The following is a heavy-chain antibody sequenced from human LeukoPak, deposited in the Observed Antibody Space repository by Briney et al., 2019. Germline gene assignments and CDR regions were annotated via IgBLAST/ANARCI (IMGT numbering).Heavy chain of an antibody. D-gene: IGHD6-13*01. J-gene: IGHJ5*02. CDR2: IRKDGTNE. CDR1: GFTFSNYG. V-gene: IGHV3-30*02. Sequence: PGGSLRLSCAASGFTFSNYGMHWVRQAPGKGLEWVAHIRKDGTNEHYADFVKGRFSISRDNSKNTLYLQMNSLRGDDTAVYYCAKSRSGSSNWALRIFDNWGQGTLVSVSS. CDR3: AKSRSGSSNWALRIFDN.